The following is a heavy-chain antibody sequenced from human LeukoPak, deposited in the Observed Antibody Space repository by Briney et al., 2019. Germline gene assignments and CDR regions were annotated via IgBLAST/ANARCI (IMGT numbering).Heavy chain of an antibody. Sequence: SETLSLTCAVSGGSISSGGYSWSWIRQPPGTGLEWIGYIYHSGSTYYNPSLKSRVTISVDRSKNQFSLKLSSVTAADTAVYYCARVGNYYDSSGYYRPHGAFDIWGQGTMVTVSS. J-gene: IGHJ3*02. D-gene: IGHD3-22*01. CDR1: GGSISSGGYS. CDR2: IYHSGST. CDR3: ARVGNYYDSSGYYRPHGAFDI. V-gene: IGHV4-30-2*01.